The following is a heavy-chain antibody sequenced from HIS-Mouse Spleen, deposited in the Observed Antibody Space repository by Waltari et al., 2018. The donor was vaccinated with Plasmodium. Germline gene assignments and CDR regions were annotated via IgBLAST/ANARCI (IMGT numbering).Heavy chain of an antibody. V-gene: IGHV4-39*01. D-gene: IGHD1-26*01. CDR1: GGSLSSSCYH. CDR3: ARRGGSYYYFDY. J-gene: IGHJ4*02. Sequence: QLQLQESGPGLVKPSETLSLTCTVSGGSLSSSCYHWGLIRQPPGKGLEWIGSIYYSGSTYYNPSLKSRVTISVDTSKNQFSLKLSSVTAADTAVYYCARRGGSYYYFDYWGQGTLVTVSS. CDR2: IYYSGST.